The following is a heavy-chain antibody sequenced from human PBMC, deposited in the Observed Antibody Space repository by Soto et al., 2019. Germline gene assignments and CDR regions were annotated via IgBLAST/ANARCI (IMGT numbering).Heavy chain of an antibody. CDR1: GFTFSDYY. CDR3: ARVKISGDCSSTSCYSDY. J-gene: IGHJ4*02. Sequence: PGGSLRLSCAASGFTFSDYYMSWIRQAPGKGLEWVSYISSSGSTIYYADSVKGRFTISRDNAKNSLYLQMNSLRAEDTAVYYCARVKISGDCSSTSCYSDYWGQGILVTVSS. V-gene: IGHV3-11*01. CDR2: ISSSGSTI. D-gene: IGHD2-2*01.